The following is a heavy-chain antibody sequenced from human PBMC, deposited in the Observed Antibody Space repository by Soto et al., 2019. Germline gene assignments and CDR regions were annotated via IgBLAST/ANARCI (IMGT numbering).Heavy chain of an antibody. Sequence: QVQLVESGGGVVQPGRSLRLSCAASGFTFSSYGMHWVRQAPGKGLEWVAVISYDGSNKYYADSVKGRFTISRDNSKNTLYLQMNSLRAEDTAVYYCAREDCSGGSCYSGEDYGMDVWGQGTTVTVSS. D-gene: IGHD2-15*01. V-gene: IGHV3-30*03. J-gene: IGHJ6*02. CDR2: ISYDGSNK. CDR1: GFTFSSYG. CDR3: AREDCSGGSCYSGEDYGMDV.